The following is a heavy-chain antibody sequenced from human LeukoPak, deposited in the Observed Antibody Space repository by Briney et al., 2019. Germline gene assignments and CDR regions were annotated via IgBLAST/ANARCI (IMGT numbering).Heavy chain of an antibody. D-gene: IGHD5-12*01. CDR3: ARGPSGYHNT. CDR2: ISTSSSYI. V-gene: IGHV3-21*01. Sequence: GGSLRLSCTASGFTFSSYSMNWVRQAPGKGLEWVSSISTSSSYIYYADSVKGRFTISRDNSKNTLYLQMNSLRAEDTAVYYCARGPSGYHNTGGQGTLVTVSS. CDR1: GFTFSSYS. J-gene: IGHJ4*02.